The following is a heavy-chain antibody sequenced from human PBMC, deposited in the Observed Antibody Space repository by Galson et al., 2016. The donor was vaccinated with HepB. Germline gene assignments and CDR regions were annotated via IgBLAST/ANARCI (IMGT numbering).Heavy chain of an antibody. CDR1: GFTFRDYY. V-gene: IGHV3-21*01. J-gene: IGHJ5*01. D-gene: IGHD4/OR15-4a*01. CDR2: ISIAGSYI. Sequence: SLRLSCAASGFTFRDYYMNWVRQAPGKGLEWVSSISIAGSYIHYADSVMGRFTISRDNAKNSLFLQMNSLRAEDTAVYYCAKDCGYDYGPNLDSWGQGTLVTVSS. CDR3: AKDCGYDYGPNLDS.